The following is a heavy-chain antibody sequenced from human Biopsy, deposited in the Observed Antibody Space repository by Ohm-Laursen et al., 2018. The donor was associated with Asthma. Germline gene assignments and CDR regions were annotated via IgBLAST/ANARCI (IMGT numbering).Heavy chain of an antibody. Sequence: SLRLSCAAFGFTFDDYAMHWVRQPPGKGLEWVSGISWNSETIGYADSVKGRFTISRDNAKNSLYLQVNSLRLEDTAFYFCAKGDTYFYGSGAHNWFDPWGQGTLVTVSS. CDR3: AKGDTYFYGSGAHNWFDP. V-gene: IGHV3-9*01. CDR2: ISWNSETI. CDR1: GFTFDDYA. D-gene: IGHD3-10*01. J-gene: IGHJ5*02.